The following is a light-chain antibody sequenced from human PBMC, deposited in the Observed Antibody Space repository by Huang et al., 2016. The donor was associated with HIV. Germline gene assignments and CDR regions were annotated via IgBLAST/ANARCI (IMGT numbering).Light chain of an antibody. CDR2: DAS. J-gene: IGKJ5*01. Sequence: DIQMTQSPSYLSASVGDRVTITCQASQDITNYLNWYQQKPGKAPKLLLYDASNLEAEVPSMFSGGGSGTDYTFTISSLQPEAIATYYCQQYHNLPITFGQGTRLDI. CDR1: QDITNY. V-gene: IGKV1-33*01. CDR3: QQYHNLPIT.